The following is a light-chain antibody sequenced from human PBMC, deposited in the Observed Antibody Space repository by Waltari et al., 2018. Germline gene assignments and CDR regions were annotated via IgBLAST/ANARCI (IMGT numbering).Light chain of an antibody. V-gene: IGLV2-23*01. CDR2: EAT. CDR1: STDLASYNL. J-gene: IGLJ1*01. CDR3: CSYTGSSTSYG. Sequence: QSALSQPASVSGSPGQSLTITCTGASTDLASYNLVAWYQHHPNRAPKLIIYEATNRPSGISHLFSGAKSGATASLRISGLQADDEADYYCCSYTGSSTSYGCGGGTKVTVL.